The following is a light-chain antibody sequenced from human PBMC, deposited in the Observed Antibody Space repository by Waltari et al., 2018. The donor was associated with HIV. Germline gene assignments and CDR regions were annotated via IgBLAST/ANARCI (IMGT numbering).Light chain of an antibody. CDR2: EVT. J-gene: IGLJ2*01. CDR3: CSYGSSATSVV. Sequence: QSALTHPPSVSGSPGQSLTLSRTETRTGVGDYNTVSSYQQPTGKAPKLLIYEVTKRPSGVSSRFSGSKSGNTASLTISDLQAEDEATYYCCSYGSSATSVVFGGGTRVTV. V-gene: IGLV2-23*02. CDR1: RTGVGDYNT.